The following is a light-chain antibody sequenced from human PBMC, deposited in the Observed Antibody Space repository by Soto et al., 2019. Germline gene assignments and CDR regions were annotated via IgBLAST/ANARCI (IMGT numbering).Light chain of an antibody. Sequence: EIVLTQSPATLSLSPGERDTLSCRTSQSVSKYFAWYQQKPGRAPRLLIYDASSMATGIPARFIGSGSGTDFTLTISSLEPEDFAIYYCQQRSNWPITFGQGTRLEIK. J-gene: IGKJ5*01. CDR3: QQRSNWPIT. CDR1: QSVSKY. V-gene: IGKV3-11*01. CDR2: DAS.